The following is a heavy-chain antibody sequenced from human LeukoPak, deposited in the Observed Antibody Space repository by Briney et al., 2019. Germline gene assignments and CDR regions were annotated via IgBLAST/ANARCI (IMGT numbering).Heavy chain of an antibody. D-gene: IGHD7-27*01. V-gene: IGHV4-59*01. CDR1: GGSIYTYY. J-gene: IGHJ4*02. Sequence: SETLSLTCTVSGGSIYTYYWSWIRQPPGKGLEWIGYIYYFGSTDYDPSLKSRVTISVDTSKNHFSLSLRSVTAADTAVYYCAKLGSPRAYWGQGSLVRVSS. CDR2: IYYFGST. CDR3: AKLGSPRAY.